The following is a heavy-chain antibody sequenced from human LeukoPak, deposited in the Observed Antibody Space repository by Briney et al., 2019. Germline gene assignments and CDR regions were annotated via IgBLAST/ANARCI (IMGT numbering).Heavy chain of an antibody. V-gene: IGHV4-38-2*02. J-gene: IGHJ6*03. CDR3: ARVAAPADQYYYYMDV. CDR1: GYPIRSGYY. D-gene: IGHD2-2*01. Sequence: SETLSLTCTVSGYPIRSGYYWGWIRQPPGKGLEWIGNICHSGTTYYNSSLKSRVTISVDTSQKQYSLRLTSVTAADTAAYFCARVAAPADQYYYYMDVWGKGTTVTVSS. CDR2: ICHSGTT.